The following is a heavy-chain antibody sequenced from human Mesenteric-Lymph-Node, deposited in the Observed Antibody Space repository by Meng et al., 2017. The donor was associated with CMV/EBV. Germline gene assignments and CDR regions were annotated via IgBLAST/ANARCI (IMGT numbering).Heavy chain of an antibody. V-gene: IGHV1-8*01. D-gene: IGHD6-13*01. Sequence: ASGYTFTRYGINWVRQATGQGLEWMEWMNPNSGNTGYAQKFQGRVTMTRNTSISTAYMELSSLRSEDTAVYYCARGIAAAGPTAFDYWGQGTLVTVSS. J-gene: IGHJ4*02. CDR1: GYTFTRYG. CDR3: ARGIAAAGPTAFDY. CDR2: MNPNSGNT.